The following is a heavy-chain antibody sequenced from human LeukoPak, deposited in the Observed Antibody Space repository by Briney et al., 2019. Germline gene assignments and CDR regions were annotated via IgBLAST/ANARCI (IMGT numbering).Heavy chain of an antibody. CDR1: GFTFRSYW. J-gene: IGHJ5*02. CDR2: IRQDGSEK. CDR3: ARDFSAQVPVTIHDNWFDP. Sequence: GGSLRLSGAASGFTFRSYWMSWLRQAPGKGPEWVANIRQDGSEKYYMDSVKGRFTISRDNAKKSLYLQMNSLRADDTAMYYCARDFSAQVPVTIHDNWFDPWGQGTLVIVSS. V-gene: IGHV3-7*01. D-gene: IGHD2-2*01.